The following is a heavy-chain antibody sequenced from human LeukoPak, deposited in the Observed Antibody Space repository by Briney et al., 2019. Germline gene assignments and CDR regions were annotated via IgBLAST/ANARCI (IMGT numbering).Heavy chain of an antibody. Sequence: GGSLRLSCAASGFTVSSNYMNWVRQAPGKGLEWVSSISSSSSYIYYADSVKGRFAISRDNAKNSLYLQMNSLRAEDTAVYYCARASSGSLFDPWGQGTLVTVSS. V-gene: IGHV3-21*01. J-gene: IGHJ5*02. CDR1: GFTVSSNY. CDR3: ARASSGSLFDP. D-gene: IGHD3-22*01. CDR2: ISSSSSYI.